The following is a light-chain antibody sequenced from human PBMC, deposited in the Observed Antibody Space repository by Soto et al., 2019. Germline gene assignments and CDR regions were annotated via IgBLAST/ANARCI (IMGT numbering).Light chain of an antibody. CDR1: SSDVGDYNY. CDR2: EVS. J-gene: IGLJ1*01. Sequence: QSGLTQPASVSGSPGQSITISCTGTSSDVGDYNYVSWYQQHPGKAPKLMIYEVSNRPSGVSNRFSGSKSGNTASLTISGLQAEDEADYYCSSCTSCSTRSTRVFGAGTKVTVL. CDR3: SSCTSCSTRSTRV. V-gene: IGLV2-14*01.